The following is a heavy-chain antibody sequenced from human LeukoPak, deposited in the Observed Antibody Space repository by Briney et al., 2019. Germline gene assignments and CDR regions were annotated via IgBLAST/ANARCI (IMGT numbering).Heavy chain of an antibody. CDR3: ARGPPNWGMVGY. CDR2: MSSNNGNT. V-gene: IGHV1-8*01. CDR1: GYPFTSYD. J-gene: IGHJ4*02. D-gene: IGHD7-27*01. Sequence: GASVKVSCKASGYPFTSYDINWVRQATGQGLEWMGWMSSNNGNTGCAQKFQGRVTMTRDTSISTAYMELSSLRSEDTAVYYCARGPPNWGMVGYWGQGTLVTVSS.